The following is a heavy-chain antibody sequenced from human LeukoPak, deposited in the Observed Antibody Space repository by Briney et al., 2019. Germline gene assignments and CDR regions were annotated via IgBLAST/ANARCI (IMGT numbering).Heavy chain of an antibody. CDR2: IIPIFGTA. J-gene: IGHJ6*02. D-gene: IGHD3-10*01. CDR3: ARVHYCGSGIQRTNYGMDV. V-gene: IGHV1-69*01. CDR1: GGTFSSYA. Sequence: VASVKVSCKASGGTFSSYAISWVRQAPGQGLEWMGGIIPIFGTANYAQKFQGRVTITADESTSTAYMELSSLRSEDTAVYYCARVHYCGSGIQRTNYGMDVWGQGTTVTVSS.